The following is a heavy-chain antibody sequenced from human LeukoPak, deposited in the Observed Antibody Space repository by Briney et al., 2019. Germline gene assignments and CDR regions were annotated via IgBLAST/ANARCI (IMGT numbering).Heavy chain of an antibody. Sequence: SETLSLTRRVSGGSISGHYWSWIRQPPGKGPEWIGYINYSGSTNYNPSLKSRLTISLDTSRSQFSLRLSSVTAADTAVYYCARDRKLDSWGPGTLVTVSS. J-gene: IGHJ4*02. CDR2: INYSGST. CDR3: ARDRKLDS. CDR1: GGSISGHY. V-gene: IGHV4-59*11. D-gene: IGHD1-14*01.